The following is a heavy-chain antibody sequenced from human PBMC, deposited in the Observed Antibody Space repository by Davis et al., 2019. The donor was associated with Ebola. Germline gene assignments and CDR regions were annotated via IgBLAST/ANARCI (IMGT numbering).Heavy chain of an antibody. V-gene: IGHV3-23*01. Sequence: PSETLSLTCAVYGGSFSGYYWSWVRQAPGKGLEWVSAISGSGGSTYYADSVKGRFTISRDNSKNTLYLQMNSLRAEDTAVYYCAKDEWAAAGAGLDYWGQGTLVTVSS. D-gene: IGHD6-13*01. CDR1: GGSFSGYY. CDR3: AKDEWAAAGAGLDY. J-gene: IGHJ4*02. CDR2: ISGSGGST.